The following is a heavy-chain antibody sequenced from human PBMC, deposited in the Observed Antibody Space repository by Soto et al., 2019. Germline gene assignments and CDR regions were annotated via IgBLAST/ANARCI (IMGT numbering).Heavy chain of an antibody. D-gene: IGHD5-18*01. CDR2: ISGSGGST. Sequence: EVQLLESGGGLVQPGGSLRLSCAASGFTFSSYAMSWVRQAPGKGLEWVSAISGSGGSTDYVDSVKGRFTISRDNSTNTLYLQMNSLRAEDTAVYYFAKLQAYSYGAGAYFDYWGQGTLVTVSS. J-gene: IGHJ4*02. CDR3: AKLQAYSYGAGAYFDY. V-gene: IGHV3-23*01. CDR1: GFTFSSYA.